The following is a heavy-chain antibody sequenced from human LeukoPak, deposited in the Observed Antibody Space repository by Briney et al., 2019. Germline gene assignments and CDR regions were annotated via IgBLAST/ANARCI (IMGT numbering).Heavy chain of an antibody. CDR2: INHSGST. CDR3: ASGGSGSPFDY. CDR1: GGSFSGYY. J-gene: IGHJ4*02. V-gene: IGHV4-34*01. D-gene: IGHD3-10*01. Sequence: PSETLSLTCAVYGGSFSGYYWSWIRQSPGKGLEWIGEINHSGSTNYNPSLKSRVTISVDTSKNQFSLKLSSVTAADTAVYYCASGGSGSPFDYWGQGTLVTVSS.